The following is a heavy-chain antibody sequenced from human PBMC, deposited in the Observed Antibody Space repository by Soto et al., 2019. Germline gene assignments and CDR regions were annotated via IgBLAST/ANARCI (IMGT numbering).Heavy chain of an antibody. V-gene: IGHV5-51*01. CDR2: IYPGDSDT. Sequence: PGESLKISCKGSGYSFTSYWIGWVRQMPGKGLEWMGIIYPGDSDTRYSPSFQGQVTISADKSISTAYLQWSSLKASDTAMYYCARGNIAAAAPAEYDAFXIWGQGTMVXVSS. J-gene: IGHJ3*02. CDR1: GYSFTSYW. D-gene: IGHD6-13*01. CDR3: ARGNIAAAAPAEYDAFXI.